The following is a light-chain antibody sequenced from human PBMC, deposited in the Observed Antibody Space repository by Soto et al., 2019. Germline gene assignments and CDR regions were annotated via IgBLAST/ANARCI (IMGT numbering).Light chain of an antibody. V-gene: IGKV1-6*01. J-gene: IGKJ4*01. CDR2: AAS. CDR1: QGIGND. Sequence: AIQMTQSPSSLSASVGDRVTITCRASQGIGNDLGWYQQKAGKAPKLLIYAASSLQSGVPSRFSGGGSGTDFTLTISSLQTEDFATYYCLQDYSYPLTFGGGTKVDIK. CDR3: LQDYSYPLT.